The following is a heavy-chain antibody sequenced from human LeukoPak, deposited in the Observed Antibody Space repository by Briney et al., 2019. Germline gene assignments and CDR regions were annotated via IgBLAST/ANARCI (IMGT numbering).Heavy chain of an antibody. Sequence: GASVKVSCKASGYTFTGYYMHWVRQAPGQGLEWMGWINPNSGGTNYAQKFQGRVTMTRDTSISTAYMELSGLRSDDTAVYYCARVRRTALGEPFDYWGQGTLVTVSS. CDR2: INPNSGGT. D-gene: IGHD1-26*01. V-gene: IGHV1-2*02. J-gene: IGHJ4*02. CDR3: ARVRRTALGEPFDY. CDR1: GYTFTGYY.